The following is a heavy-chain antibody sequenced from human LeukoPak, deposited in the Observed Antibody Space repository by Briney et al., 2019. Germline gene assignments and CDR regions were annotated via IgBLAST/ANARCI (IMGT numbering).Heavy chain of an antibody. D-gene: IGHD5-24*01. Sequence: PSETLSLTCTVSGGSISGGSYYWSWLRQPAGKGLEWIGRIYTSGSTNYNPSLKSRVTISVDTSKNQFSLKLSSVTAADTAVYYCAREGDGYSTGSYYYYMDVWGKGTTVTISS. V-gene: IGHV4-61*02. CDR1: GGSISGGSYY. CDR2: IYTSGST. J-gene: IGHJ6*03. CDR3: AREGDGYSTGSYYYYMDV.